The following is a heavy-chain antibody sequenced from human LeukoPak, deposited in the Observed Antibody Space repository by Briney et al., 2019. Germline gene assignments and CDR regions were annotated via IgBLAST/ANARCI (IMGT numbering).Heavy chain of an antibody. D-gene: IGHD6-13*01. J-gene: IGHJ4*02. V-gene: IGHV4-34*01. Sequence: SETLSLTCAVYGGSFSGYYWSWIRQPPGKGLDWIGEINHSGSTNYNPSLKSRVTISVDTSKNQFSLKLSSVTAADTAVYYCASFSSPGDYWGQGTLVTVSS. CDR2: INHSGST. CDR3: ASFSSPGDY. CDR1: GGSFSGYY.